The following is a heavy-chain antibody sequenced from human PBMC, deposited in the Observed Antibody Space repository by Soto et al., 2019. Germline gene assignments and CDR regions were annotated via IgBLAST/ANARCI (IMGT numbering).Heavy chain of an antibody. V-gene: IGHV1-8*01. J-gene: IGHJ5*02. CDR1: GYSFTNND. Sequence: GASVNFSCKASGYSFTNNDVSWVRQATGQVFEWIGWMNPGSGDTGYAQKFQGRVTMTRDISIATAYMELSSLRSDDTAIYYCARMATFGSLNWFDPWGQGTLVTVSS. CDR2: MNPGSGDT. CDR3: ARMATFGSLNWFDP. D-gene: IGHD3-16*01.